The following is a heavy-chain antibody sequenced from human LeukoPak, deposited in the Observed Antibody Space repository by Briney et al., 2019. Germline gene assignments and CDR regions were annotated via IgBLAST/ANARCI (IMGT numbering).Heavy chain of an antibody. J-gene: IGHJ4*02. CDR1: GGTFSSYA. V-gene: IGHV1-69*13. D-gene: IGHD3-3*01. CDR2: IIPIFGTA. Sequence: VASVKVSCKAPGGTFSSYAISWVRQAPGQGLEWMGGIIPIFGTANYAQKFQGRVTITADESTSTAYMELSSLRSEDTAVYYCARVRDITTHYYFDYWGQGTLVTVSS. CDR3: ARVRDITTHYYFDY.